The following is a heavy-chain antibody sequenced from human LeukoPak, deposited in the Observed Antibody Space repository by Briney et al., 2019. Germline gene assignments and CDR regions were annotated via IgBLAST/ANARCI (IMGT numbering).Heavy chain of an antibody. CDR2: INGDGSIT. V-gene: IGHV3-74*01. D-gene: IGHD3-10*01. CDR3: ARDSATKVRGPVIGSTDF. J-gene: IGHJ4*02. CDR1: RFPFSSYW. Sequence: GGSLRLSCAASRFPFSSYWMHWVRQAPGKGLVWVSRINGDGSITTYADSVKGRFTISRDNAKNSLYLQMNSLRAEDTAVYYCARDSATKVRGPVIGSTDFWGQGTLVTVSS.